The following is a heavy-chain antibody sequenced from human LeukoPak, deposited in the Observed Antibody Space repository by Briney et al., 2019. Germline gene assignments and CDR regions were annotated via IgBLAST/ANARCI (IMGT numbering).Heavy chain of an antibody. CDR1: GYTFSNYA. CDR3: AREGIRIAAAGTIDY. D-gene: IGHD6-13*01. J-gene: IGHJ4*02. CDR2: ISTYNGNT. Sequence: ASVKVSCKASGYTFSNYAINWVRQAPGQGLEWMVWISTYNGNTNYAQKLQDRVTMTTDTSTSTAYMELRSLRSDDTAMYYCAREGIRIAAAGTIDYWGQGTLVTVSS. V-gene: IGHV1-18*01.